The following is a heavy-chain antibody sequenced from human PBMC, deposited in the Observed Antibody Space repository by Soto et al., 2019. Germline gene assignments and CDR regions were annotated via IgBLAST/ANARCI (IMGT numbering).Heavy chain of an antibody. D-gene: IGHD3-10*01. CDR1: NYTFSTYG. V-gene: IGHV1-18*01. CDR2: ISGDNGNT. Sequence: QVQLVQSGAEVKKPGASVKVSCKASNYTFSTYGITWVRQAPGQGLEWVGWISGDNGNTNYAKKFQGRVTLATDTSASTADMELRSLRSDDTAVYYCARDRGVGYFDYWGQGTLVTVSS. J-gene: IGHJ4*02. CDR3: ARDRGVGYFDY.